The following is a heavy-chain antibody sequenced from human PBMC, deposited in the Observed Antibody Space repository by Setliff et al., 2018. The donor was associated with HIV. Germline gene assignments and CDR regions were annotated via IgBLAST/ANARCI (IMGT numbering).Heavy chain of an antibody. J-gene: IGHJ4*02. Sequence: PGGSLRLSCAASGFTFSGSSLHWVRQAPGKGLEWVAAISYDGTNTYYADSVKGRFTLSRDNSKNTLYLQMTNMDPVGTATYYCAYSGRQLRGPYFDFWGQGTPVTVSS. CDR2: ISYDGTNT. V-gene: IGHV3-30*03. CDR1: GFTFSGSS. D-gene: IGHD1-1*01. CDR3: AYSGRQLRGPYFDF.